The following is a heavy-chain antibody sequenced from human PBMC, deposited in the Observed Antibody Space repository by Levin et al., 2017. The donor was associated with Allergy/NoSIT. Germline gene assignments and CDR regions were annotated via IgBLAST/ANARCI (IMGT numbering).Heavy chain of an antibody. CDR2: ISGYNGNT. CDR3: ARGTASSGDFEY. J-gene: IGHJ4*02. CDR1: GYTFTTYG. V-gene: IGHV1-18*01. D-gene: IGHD2-21*01. Sequence: ASVKVSCRSSGYTFTTYGISWVRQAPGQGLEWMGWISGYNGNTKYPQKFQGRVTMTIDTSTSTAYMELRSLRSDDTAMYYCARGTASSGDFEYWGQGTLVTVSS.